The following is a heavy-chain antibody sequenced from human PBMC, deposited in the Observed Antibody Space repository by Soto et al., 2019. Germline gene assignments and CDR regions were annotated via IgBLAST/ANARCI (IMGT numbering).Heavy chain of an antibody. CDR1: GFTFSSYG. Sequence: GGSLRLSCAASGFTFSSYGMHWVRQAPGKGLEWVAVIWYDGGNKYYADSVKGRFTISRDNSKNTLYLQMNSLRAEDTAVYYCARENHDSSGPRGMDVWGQGTTVTVSS. D-gene: IGHD3-22*01. CDR2: IWYDGGNK. J-gene: IGHJ6*02. CDR3: ARENHDSSGPRGMDV. V-gene: IGHV3-33*01.